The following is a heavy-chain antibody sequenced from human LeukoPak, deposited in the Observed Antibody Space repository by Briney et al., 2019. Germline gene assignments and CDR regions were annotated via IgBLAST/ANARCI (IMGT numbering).Heavy chain of an antibody. CDR3: VRLSGTLDPYYIDS. CDR2: IFHSGAT. Sequence: ASETLSLTCTVSASSVASDYFWGWIRQAPGTGLEWIGMIFHSGATFYNPSLESRVAMSVDTTKNQLSLTLRSLSAADSALYYCVRLSGTLDPYYIDSWGQGTLVTVSS. CDR1: ASSVASDYF. V-gene: IGHV4-38-2*02. D-gene: IGHD6-13*01. J-gene: IGHJ4*02.